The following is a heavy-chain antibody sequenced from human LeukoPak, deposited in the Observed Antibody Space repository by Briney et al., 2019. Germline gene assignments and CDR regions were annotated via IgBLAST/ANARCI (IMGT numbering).Heavy chain of an antibody. CDR3: AREAVAGEYFQH. J-gene: IGHJ1*01. D-gene: IGHD6-19*01. CDR1: GGTFSSYA. Sequence: SVKVSCKASGGTFSSYAISWVRQAPGQGLEWMGRTIPIFGIANYAQKFQGRVTITADKSTSTAYMELSSLRSEDTAVYYCAREAVAGEYFQHWGQGTLVTVSS. CDR2: TIPIFGIA. V-gene: IGHV1-69*04.